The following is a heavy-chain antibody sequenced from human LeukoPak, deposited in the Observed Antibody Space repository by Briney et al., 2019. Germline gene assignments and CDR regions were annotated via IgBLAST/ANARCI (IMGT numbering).Heavy chain of an antibody. Sequence: GGSLRLSCAASGFTFSSYAMSWVRQAPGKRLEWVSAISGSGGSTYYADSEKGRFTISRDNSKNTLYLQMNSLRAEDTAVYYCSKERIAALIFRTPFDYWGQGTLVTVSS. J-gene: IGHJ4*02. CDR3: SKERIAALIFRTPFDY. D-gene: IGHD6-13*01. CDR1: GFTFSSYA. CDR2: ISGSGGST. V-gene: IGHV3-23*01.